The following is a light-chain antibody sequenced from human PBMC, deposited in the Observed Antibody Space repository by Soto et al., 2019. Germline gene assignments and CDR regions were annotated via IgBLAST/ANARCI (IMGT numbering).Light chain of an antibody. J-gene: IGKJ5*01. CDR1: QSICSY. CDR2: TAS. CDR3: QQSYSTPIT. Sequence: DIQMTQSPSSLSASLGYRFTITCRASQSICSYLNWYQQKPGKAPKLLIYTASSLPTGVPSRFSGSGSGTDFTLTISSLQPEDFATYYCQQSYSTPITFGKGTQLEIK. V-gene: IGKV1-39*01.